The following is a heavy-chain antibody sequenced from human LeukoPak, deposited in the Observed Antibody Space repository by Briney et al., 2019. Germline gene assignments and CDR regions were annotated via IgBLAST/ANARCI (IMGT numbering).Heavy chain of an antibody. V-gene: IGHV4-4*02. CDR2: IYHSGST. Sequence: SETLSLTCTVSGYSISSSNWWSWVRQPPGKGLEWIGEIYHSGSTNYNPSLKSRVTISVDKSKNQFSLKLSSVTAADTAVYYCARATGYSYGYYDYWGQGTLVTVSS. CDR1: GYSISSSNW. J-gene: IGHJ4*02. CDR3: ARATGYSYGYYDY. D-gene: IGHD5-18*01.